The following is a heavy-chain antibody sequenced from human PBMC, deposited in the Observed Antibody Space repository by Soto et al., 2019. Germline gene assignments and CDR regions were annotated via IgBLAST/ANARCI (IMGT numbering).Heavy chain of an antibody. Sequence: ASVKVSCKVSGYTLTELSMHWVRQAPGKVLEWMGVFDPEDGETSYAQKFQGRVTMTEDTSTDTAYMELSSLRSEDTAVYYCATDSRPVLRFLEWFNGMDVWGQGTTVPVSS. D-gene: IGHD3-3*01. CDR3: ATDSRPVLRFLEWFNGMDV. CDR1: GYTLTELS. V-gene: IGHV1-24*01. CDR2: FDPEDGET. J-gene: IGHJ6*02.